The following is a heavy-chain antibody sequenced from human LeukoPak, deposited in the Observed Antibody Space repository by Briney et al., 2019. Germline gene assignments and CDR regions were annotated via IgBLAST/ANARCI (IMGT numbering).Heavy chain of an antibody. CDR3: ARVGYSSSWYDAFDI. CDR2: IYYSGST. CDR1: GVSISSYY. D-gene: IGHD6-13*01. Sequence: SETLSLTCTVSGVSISSYYWSWVRQPPGKGLEGVGYIYYSGSTNYNPSLKSRVTISVDTSKNQFSLKLSSVTAADTAVYYCARVGYSSSWYDAFDIWGQGTMVTVSS. V-gene: IGHV4-59*08. J-gene: IGHJ3*02.